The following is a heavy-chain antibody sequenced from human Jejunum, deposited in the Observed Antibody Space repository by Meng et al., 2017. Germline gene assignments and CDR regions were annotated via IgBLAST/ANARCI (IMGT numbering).Heavy chain of an antibody. Sequence: GEALKISCAASGFAFSTHLMSWSRQGPGKGLEWVGNINEDGSEKNYVDSVKGRFTISRDNAKNSLYLQLNSLRAEDTAVYYCARDDPGYRFDYWGQGTLVTVSS. CDR3: ARDDPGYRFDY. V-gene: IGHV3-7*01. CDR1: GFAFSTHL. CDR2: INEDGSEK. D-gene: IGHD5-18*01. J-gene: IGHJ4*02.